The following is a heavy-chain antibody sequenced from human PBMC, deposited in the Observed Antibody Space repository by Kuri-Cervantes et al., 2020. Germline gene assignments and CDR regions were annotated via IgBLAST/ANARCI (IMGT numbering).Heavy chain of an antibody. D-gene: IGHD3-10*01. Sequence: SETLSLTCTVSGGSISSSSYYWGWIRQPPGKGLEWTGSIYYSGSTYYNPSLKSRVTISVDTSKNQFSLKLSSVTAADATVYYCARLHYLYGMDVWGQGTTVTVSS. CDR1: GGSISSSSYY. CDR3: ARLHYLYGMDV. J-gene: IGHJ6*02. CDR2: IYYSGST. V-gene: IGHV4-39*01.